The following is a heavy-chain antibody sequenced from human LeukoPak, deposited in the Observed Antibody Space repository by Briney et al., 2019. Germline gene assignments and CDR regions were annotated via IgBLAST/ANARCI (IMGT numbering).Heavy chain of an antibody. CDR1: GGSFSGYY. V-gene: IGHV4-34*01. J-gene: IGHJ6*03. D-gene: IGHD2-21*02. CDR2: INHSGST. Sequence: SETLSLTCAVYGGSFSGYYRSWIRQPPGKGLEWIGEINHSGSTNYNPSLKSRVTISVDTSKNQFSLKLSSVTAADTAVYYCARGWQGRTAYYYYMDVWGKGTTVTVSS. CDR3: ARGWQGRTAYYYYMDV.